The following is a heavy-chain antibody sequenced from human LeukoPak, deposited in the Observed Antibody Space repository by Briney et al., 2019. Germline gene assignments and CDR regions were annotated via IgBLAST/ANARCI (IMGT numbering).Heavy chain of an antibody. J-gene: IGHJ5*02. CDR2: IYSVGST. V-gene: IGHV3-53*05. CDR3: ARVRAYPYNSSPRHWFNP. Sequence: GGSLRLSCAASGFTVGNNYMSWVRRAAGKGLEWVALIYSVGSTYYADSVKGRFTISGDNSKKSLYLQMNRLRTEDTAVYYCARVRAYPYNSSPRHWFNPWGQGTLVTVSS. CDR1: GFTVGNNY. D-gene: IGHD1-14*01.